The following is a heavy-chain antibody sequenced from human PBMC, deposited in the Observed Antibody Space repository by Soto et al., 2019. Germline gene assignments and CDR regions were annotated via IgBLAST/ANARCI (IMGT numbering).Heavy chain of an antibody. CDR3: ASSTGNYIDAFDI. V-gene: IGHV4-59*08. CDR1: GGSISGYY. D-gene: IGHD1-7*01. J-gene: IGHJ3*02. Sequence: SETLSLTCTVSGGSISGYYWSWIRQPPGKGLEWIGYIYYSGSTNYNPSLKSRVTISVDTSKNQFSLKLSSVTAADTAVYYCASSTGNYIDAFDIWGQGTMVTVSS. CDR2: IYYSGST.